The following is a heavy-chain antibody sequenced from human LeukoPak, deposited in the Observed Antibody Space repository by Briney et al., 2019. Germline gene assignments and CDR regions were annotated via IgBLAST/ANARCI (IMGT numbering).Heavy chain of an antibody. D-gene: IGHD2-21*02. CDR2: ISSSGSTI. CDR3: ARDTLVVVTAPNHYYYGMDV. J-gene: IGHJ6*02. V-gene: IGHV3-48*03. CDR1: GFTFSSYE. Sequence: GGSLRLSCAASGFTFSSYEMNWVRQAPGKGLEWVSYISSSGSTIYYADSVKGRLTISRDNTKNSLYLQMNSLRAEDTAVYYCARDTLVVVTAPNHYYYGMDVWGQGTTVTVSS.